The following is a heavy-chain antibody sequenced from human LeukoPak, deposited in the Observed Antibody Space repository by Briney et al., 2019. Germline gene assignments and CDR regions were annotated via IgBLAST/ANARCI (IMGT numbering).Heavy chain of an antibody. CDR1: GFTVSSNY. V-gene: IGHV3-66*01. J-gene: IGHJ4*02. Sequence: AGGSLRLSCAASGFTVSSNYMSWVRQAPGKGLEWVSAIYSSADTHFADSVKGRFTISRDTSKNTLYLQMNSLRAEDTAVYYCARDGPRAGRGVIFDDWGQGTLVTVSS. CDR2: IYSSADT. D-gene: IGHD3-10*01. CDR3: ARDGPRAGRGVIFDD.